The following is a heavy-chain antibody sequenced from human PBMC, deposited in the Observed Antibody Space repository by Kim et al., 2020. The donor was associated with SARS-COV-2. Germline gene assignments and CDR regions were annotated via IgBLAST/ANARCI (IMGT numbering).Heavy chain of an antibody. CDR2: MSWDGTRA. Sequence: GGSLRLSCVASGFTFSTSPMGWVRQAPGKGLEWVARMSWDGTRAYYADSVKGRVTMSSDKSKNMLYLHMNSLRVEDTAVYYCAKGVINSGFDYWGQGTQVTVSS. CDR3: AKGVINSGFDY. D-gene: IGHD1-26*01. V-gene: IGHV3-23*01. CDR1: GFTFSTSP. J-gene: IGHJ4*02.